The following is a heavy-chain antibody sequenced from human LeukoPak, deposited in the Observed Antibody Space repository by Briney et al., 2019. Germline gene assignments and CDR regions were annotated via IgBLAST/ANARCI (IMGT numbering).Heavy chain of an antibody. CDR1: GGSFSSGGYY. Sequence: SETLSLTCTVSGGSFSSGGYYWSWIRQHPGKGLEWIVYIYYSGSTYYNPSLKSRVTISVDTSKNQFSLKLSSVTAADTAVYYCARAKGGKAGGDAFDIWGQGTMVTVSS. J-gene: IGHJ3*02. CDR2: IYYSGST. CDR3: ARAKGGKAGGDAFDI. D-gene: IGHD4-23*01. V-gene: IGHV4-31*03.